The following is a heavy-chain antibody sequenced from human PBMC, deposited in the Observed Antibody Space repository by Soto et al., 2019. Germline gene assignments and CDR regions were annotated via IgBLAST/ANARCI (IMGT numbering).Heavy chain of an antibody. CDR1: GFTFSSYA. CDR2: ISGSGGST. J-gene: IGHJ3*02. CDR3: AKDHDCSGGSSLHDAFDI. V-gene: IGHV3-23*01. D-gene: IGHD2-15*01. Sequence: GGSLRLSCAASGFTFSSYAMSWVRQAPGKGLEWVSAISGSGGSTYYADSVKGRFTISRDNSKNTLYLQMNSLRAEDTAVYYFAKDHDCSGGSSLHDAFDIWGQGTMVTVPS.